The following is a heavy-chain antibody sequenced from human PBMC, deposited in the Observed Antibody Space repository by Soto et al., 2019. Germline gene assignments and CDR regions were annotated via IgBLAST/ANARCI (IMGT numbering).Heavy chain of an antibody. J-gene: IGHJ4*02. Sequence: EGSLRLSCATSGCRFSDYYMSWIRQAPGKGLEWLSHISPKSTYRNYADSVKGRFTISRDNTKSSLFLQMNSLGVEDTAVYYCTRGGGGGLFEHWGQGVLVTVSS. CDR2: ISPKSTYR. CDR3: TRGGGGGLFEH. CDR1: GCRFSDYY. D-gene: IGHD2-21*01. V-gene: IGHV3-11*06.